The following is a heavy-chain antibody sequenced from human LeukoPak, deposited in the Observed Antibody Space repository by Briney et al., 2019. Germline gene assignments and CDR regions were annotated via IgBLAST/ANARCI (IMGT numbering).Heavy chain of an antibody. CDR1: GFTFSNHG. D-gene: IGHD1-26*01. V-gene: IGHV3-23*01. CDR3: ARDRMGAILYFDY. Sequence: GGTLRLSCAASGFTFSNHGMNWVRQAPGKGLEWVSGISPSGDITYYADSVKGRFTISRDNSKNTLYLQMNSLTAEDTAVYYCARDRMGAILYFDYWGQGTLVTVSS. CDR2: ISPSGDIT. J-gene: IGHJ4*02.